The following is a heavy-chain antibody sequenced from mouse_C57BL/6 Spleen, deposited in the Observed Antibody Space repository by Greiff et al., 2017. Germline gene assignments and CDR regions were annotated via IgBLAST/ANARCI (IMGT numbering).Heavy chain of an antibody. CDR1: GYTFTDYY. Sequence: EVQLQQSGPELVKPGASVKISCKASGYTFTDYYMNWVKQSHGKSLEWIGDINPNNGGTSYNQKFKGKATLTVDKSSSTAYMQLSSLTSEDSAVYFCARNYYGSSWGYFDVWGTGTTVTVSS. J-gene: IGHJ1*03. D-gene: IGHD1-1*01. CDR2: INPNNGGT. V-gene: IGHV1-26*01. CDR3: ARNYYGSSWGYFDV.